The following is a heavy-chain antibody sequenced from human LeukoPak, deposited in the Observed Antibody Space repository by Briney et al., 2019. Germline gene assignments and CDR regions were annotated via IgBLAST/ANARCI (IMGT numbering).Heavy chain of an antibody. D-gene: IGHD3-10*01. J-gene: IGHJ6*03. V-gene: IGHV1-18*01. Sequence: GASVKVSCKASGYTFTSYGISWVRQAPGQGLEWMGWISAYNGNTNYAQKLQGRVTVTTDTSTSTAYMELRSLRSDDTAVYYCARGRLTMVRGVISPGAYYTDVWGKGTTVTVSS. CDR1: GYTFTSYG. CDR3: ARGRLTMVRGVISPGAYYTDV. CDR2: ISAYNGNT.